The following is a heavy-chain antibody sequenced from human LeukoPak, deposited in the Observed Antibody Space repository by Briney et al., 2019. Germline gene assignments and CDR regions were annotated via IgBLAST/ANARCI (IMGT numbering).Heavy chain of an antibody. V-gene: IGHV3-21*01. CDR3: ARDFLPTVICDY. J-gene: IGHJ4*02. CDR1: GFTFSSNW. CDR2: ISSSSSYI. D-gene: IGHD3-22*01. Sequence: GGSLRLSCAASGFTFSSNWMDWVRQAPGKGLEWVSSISSSSSYIYYADSVKGRFTISRDNAKNSLYLQMNSLRAEDTAVYYCARDFLPTVICDYWGQGTLVTVSS.